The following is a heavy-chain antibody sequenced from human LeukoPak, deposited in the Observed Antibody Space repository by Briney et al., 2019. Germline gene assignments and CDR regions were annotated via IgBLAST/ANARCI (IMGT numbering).Heavy chain of an antibody. CDR1: GFTFSSYS. Sequence: PGGSLRLSCAASGFTFSSYSMNWVRQAPGKGLEWVSSISSSSSYIYYADSVKGRFTISRDNAKNSLYPQMNSLGAEDTAVYYCARAAKVGYCSGGSCYTYYYYYMDVWGKGTTVAVSS. CDR2: ISSSSSYI. D-gene: IGHD2-15*01. CDR3: ARAAKVGYCSGGSCYTYYYYYMDV. V-gene: IGHV3-21*01. J-gene: IGHJ6*03.